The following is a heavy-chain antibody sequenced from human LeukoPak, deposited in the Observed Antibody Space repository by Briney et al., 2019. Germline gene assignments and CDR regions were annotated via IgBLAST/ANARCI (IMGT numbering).Heavy chain of an antibody. V-gene: IGHV4-39*01. CDR2: ISYSGTS. D-gene: IGHD4-17*01. CDR3: ARRHTALRAFDI. Sequence: GSLRLSCAASGFSFSDYYMSWIRQAPGKGLEWIGSISYSGTSYYNPSLKSRVTISADPSKNQFSLKLSSVTAADTVVYYCARRHTALRAFDIWGQGTMVTVFS. CDR1: GFSFSDYY. J-gene: IGHJ3*02.